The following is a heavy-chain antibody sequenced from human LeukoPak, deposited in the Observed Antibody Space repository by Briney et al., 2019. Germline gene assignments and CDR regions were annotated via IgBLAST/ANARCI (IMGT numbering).Heavy chain of an antibody. V-gene: IGHV1-18*01. Sequence: GASVKVSCKASGYPFNLYGITWVRQAPGQGLEWLGWISPHTANTNYVQNLQDRVTSTTDTSTSTVYMQLRSLRSDDTAVYYCARVVYYDSSGYFGNWGQGTLVTVSS. CDR1: GYPFNLYG. CDR3: ARVVYYDSSGYFGN. CDR2: ISPHTANT. D-gene: IGHD3-22*01. J-gene: IGHJ4*02.